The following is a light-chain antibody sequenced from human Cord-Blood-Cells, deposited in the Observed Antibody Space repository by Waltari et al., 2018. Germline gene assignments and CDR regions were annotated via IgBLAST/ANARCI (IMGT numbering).Light chain of an antibody. CDR2: AAS. CDR3: QQSYSTPYS. CDR1: QSISSY. Sequence: DIQMTQSPSSLSASVGDRVTITCRASQSISSYLNWYQQKRGKAPKLLIYAASSLQSGVPSRFSGRGSGTDFTLTISSLQPEELATYYCQQSYSTPYSFGQGTKLEIK. V-gene: IGKV1-39*01. J-gene: IGKJ2*03.